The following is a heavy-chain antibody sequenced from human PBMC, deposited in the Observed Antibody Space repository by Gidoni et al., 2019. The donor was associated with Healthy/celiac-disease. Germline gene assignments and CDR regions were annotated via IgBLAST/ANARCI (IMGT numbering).Heavy chain of an antibody. Sequence: QVQLQESGPGLVTPSETLSLTCTVSGGSVSSGSYYWSWIRQPPGKGLEWIGYIYYSGSTNYNPSLKSRVTISVDTSKNQFSLKLSSVTAADTAVYYCARVASYYGFDYWGQGTLVTVSS. CDR3: ARVASYYGFDY. D-gene: IGHD2-21*01. J-gene: IGHJ4*02. CDR2: IYYSGST. CDR1: GGSVSSGSYY. V-gene: IGHV4-61*01.